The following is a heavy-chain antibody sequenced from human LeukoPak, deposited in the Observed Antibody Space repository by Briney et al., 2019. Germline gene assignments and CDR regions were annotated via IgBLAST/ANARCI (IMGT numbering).Heavy chain of an antibody. D-gene: IGHD3-10*01. J-gene: IGHJ3*02. V-gene: IGHV4-34*01. CDR1: GGSFSGYY. CDR2: INHSGST. Sequence: SETLSLTCAVYGGSFSGYYWSWLRQPPGKGLEWIGEINHSGSTNYNPSLKSRVTISVDTSKNQFSLKLSSVTAADTAVYYCARSPNYGSGSYAFDIWGQGTMVTVSS. CDR3: ARSPNYGSGSYAFDI.